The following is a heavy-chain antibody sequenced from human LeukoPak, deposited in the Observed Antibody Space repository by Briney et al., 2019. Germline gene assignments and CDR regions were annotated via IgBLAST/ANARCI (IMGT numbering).Heavy chain of an antibody. CDR1: GFTLSSYE. J-gene: IGHJ4*02. CDR2: ISRSGSAM. CDR3: AREISALGNYFDS. V-gene: IGHV3-48*03. D-gene: IGHD7-27*01. Sequence: PGGSLRLSCAASGFTLSSYEMNWVRQAPGKGLEWVSYISRSGSAMYYADSVKGRFTISRDNAKNSLYLQVNSLRAEDTAVYYCAREISALGNYFDSWSQGTLVTVSS.